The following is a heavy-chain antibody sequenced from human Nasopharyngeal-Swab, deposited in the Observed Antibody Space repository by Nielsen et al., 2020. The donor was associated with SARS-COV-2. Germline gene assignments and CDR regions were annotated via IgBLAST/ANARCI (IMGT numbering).Heavy chain of an antibody. CDR2: TYYSGST. CDR3: ARRGEGYGDYLDY. CDR1: GGSISNYH. D-gene: IGHD4-17*01. Sequence: SETLSLTCSVSGGSISNYHWNWIRQPPGKGLEWIGYTYYSGSTNYNPSLKSRVTISVDTSKNQFSLKLSSVTAADTAVYYCARRGEGYGDYLDYWGQGTLVTVSS. J-gene: IGHJ4*02. V-gene: IGHV4-59*08.